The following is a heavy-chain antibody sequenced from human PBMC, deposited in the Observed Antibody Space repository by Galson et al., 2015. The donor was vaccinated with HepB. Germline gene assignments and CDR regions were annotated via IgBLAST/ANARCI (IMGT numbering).Heavy chain of an antibody. V-gene: IGHV3-30*04. Sequence: SLRLSCAASGFTFSSYTMHWVRQAPGKGLEWVAVISYDANNKYYADSVKARFTISRDNSKDTLYLQMNSLRAEDTAVYYCARALAGAIYRSGWYDAFDIWGQGTMVTVSS. CDR3: ARALAGAIYRSGWYDAFDI. CDR2: ISYDANNK. D-gene: IGHD6-19*01. J-gene: IGHJ3*02. CDR1: GFTFSSYT.